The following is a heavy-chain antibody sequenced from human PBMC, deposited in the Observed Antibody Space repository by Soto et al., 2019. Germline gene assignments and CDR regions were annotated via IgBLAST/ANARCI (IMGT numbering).Heavy chain of an antibody. CDR3: GLDLEPSVVYYRGMDV. Sequence: ASVKVSFKASGGIFSSDGISWVRQAPGQGLELMGGIITIFGAANYAQKFQCRVTITADKYTSTAYMELNSLRSEDTAVYYCGLDLEPSVVYYRGMDVGGEGTRVTVSS. V-gene: IGHV1-69*06. D-gene: IGHD2-15*01. CDR1: GGIFSSDG. CDR2: IITIFGAA. J-gene: IGHJ6*04.